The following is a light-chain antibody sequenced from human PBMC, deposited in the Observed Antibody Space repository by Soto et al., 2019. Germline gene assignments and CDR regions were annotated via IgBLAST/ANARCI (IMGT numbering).Light chain of an antibody. CDR2: DAS. V-gene: IGKV3-20*01. CDR3: QQYNNWPPT. Sequence: EIVLTQSPGTLSLSPGERATLSCRASQNVARNYLAWYQQRPGQAPRLLIYDASTRATGIPDRFSGSGSGTDFTLTISSLQSEDFAVYYCQQYNNWPPTFGQGTKVDIK. J-gene: IGKJ1*01. CDR1: QNVARNY.